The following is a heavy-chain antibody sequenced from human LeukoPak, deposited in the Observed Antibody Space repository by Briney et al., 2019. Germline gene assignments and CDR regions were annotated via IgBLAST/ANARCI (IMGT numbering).Heavy chain of an antibody. CDR2: ISYDGSNK. J-gene: IGHJ4*02. CDR1: GFTFSSYA. CDR3: ARGRDTMIVVVTAFDY. V-gene: IGHV3-30-3*01. Sequence: GRSLRLSCAASGFTFSSYAMHWVRQAPGKGLEWVAVISYDGSNKYYADSVKGRFTISRDNSKNTLYLQMNSLRAEDTAVYYCARGRDTMIVVVTAFDYWGQGTLVTVSS. D-gene: IGHD3-22*01.